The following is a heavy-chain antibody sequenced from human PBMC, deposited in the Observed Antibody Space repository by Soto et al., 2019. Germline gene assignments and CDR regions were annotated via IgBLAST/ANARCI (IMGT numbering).Heavy chain of an antibody. J-gene: IGHJ3*02. CDR2: INAGSGNT. Sequence: ASVKVSCKASGYTSTNYGMHWVRQAPGQRLEWMGWINAGSGNTKYSQKFQGRITITRDTSASTVYMELSSLRSEDTAVYYCARVGVAAMGAFDIWGQGTMVTVSS. CDR1: GYTSTNYG. CDR3: ARVGVAAMGAFDI. D-gene: IGHD2-2*01. V-gene: IGHV1-3*01.